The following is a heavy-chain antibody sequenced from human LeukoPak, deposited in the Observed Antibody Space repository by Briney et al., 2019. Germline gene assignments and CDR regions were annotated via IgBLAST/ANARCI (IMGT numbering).Heavy chain of an antibody. CDR3: ARALGVYDYVWGSYRYYMDV. D-gene: IGHD3-16*02. Sequence: PSETLSLTCAVSGGSISSSNWWSWVRQPPGKGLEWIGEIYHSGSTNYNPSLRSRVTMSVDTSKDQFSLKLSSVTAADTAVYYCARALGVYDYVWGSYRYYMDVWGKGTTVTVSS. CDR2: IYHSGST. CDR1: GGSISSSNW. V-gene: IGHV4-4*02. J-gene: IGHJ6*03.